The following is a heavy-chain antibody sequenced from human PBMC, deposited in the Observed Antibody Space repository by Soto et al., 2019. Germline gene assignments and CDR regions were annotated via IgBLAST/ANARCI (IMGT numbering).Heavy chain of an antibody. Sequence: QVQLQQWGAGLLKLSETLSLTCAVYGGSFSGYYWSWIRQPPGTGLEWIGEINHSGSTNYNPSLKSRVTISVDTSKNQFSLKLSSVNAADTAVYYCARVDIVATIFDASDIWGQGTMVSVSS. D-gene: IGHD5-12*01. J-gene: IGHJ3*02. V-gene: IGHV4-34*01. CDR3: ARVDIVATIFDASDI. CDR1: GGSFSGYY. CDR2: INHSGST.